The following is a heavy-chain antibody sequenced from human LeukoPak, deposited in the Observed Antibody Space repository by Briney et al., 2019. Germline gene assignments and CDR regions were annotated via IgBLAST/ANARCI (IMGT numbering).Heavy chain of an antibody. J-gene: IGHJ4*02. CDR2: IIPIFGTA. CDR1: GGTFSSYA. Sequence: SVKVSCKASGGTFSSYAISWVRQAPGQGLEWMGGIIPIFGTANYAQKFQGRVTITADESTSTAYMELSSLRSEDTAVYYCATGDSSGGDSDYWGQGTLVTVSS. D-gene: IGHD6-19*01. V-gene: IGHV1-69*13. CDR3: ATGDSSGGDSDY.